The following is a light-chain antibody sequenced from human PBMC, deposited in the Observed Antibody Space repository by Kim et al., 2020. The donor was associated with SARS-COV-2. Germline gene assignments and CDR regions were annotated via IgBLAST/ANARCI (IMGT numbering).Light chain of an antibody. CDR1: QSVSSY. CDR3: QQRSNWPPYT. CDR2: DAS. J-gene: IGKJ2*01. Sequence: APGERATLACRASQSVSSYLAWYKQKPGQAPRLLIFDASNRATGIPARFSGSGSGTDFTLTISSLEPEDFAVYYCQQRSNWPPYTFGQGTKLEI. V-gene: IGKV3-11*01.